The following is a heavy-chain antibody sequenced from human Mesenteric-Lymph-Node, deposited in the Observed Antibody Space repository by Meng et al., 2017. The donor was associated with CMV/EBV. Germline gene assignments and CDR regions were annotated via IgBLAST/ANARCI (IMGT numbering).Heavy chain of an antibody. CDR1: YTFSSDFG. Sequence: YTFSSDFGISWVRQAPGQGLEWMGWTIVHNGNADSAQKFEDGITVTRETSAARDDKKMKKLRSDETVMYKCTRYPRDTESITTGFNRWGQGTLVTVSS. V-gene: IGHV1-18*04. J-gene: IGHJ5*02. CDR2: TIVHNGNA. CDR3: TRYPRDTESITTGFNR. D-gene: IGHD5-18*01.